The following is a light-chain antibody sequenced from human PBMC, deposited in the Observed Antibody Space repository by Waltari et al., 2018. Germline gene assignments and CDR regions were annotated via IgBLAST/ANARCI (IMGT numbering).Light chain of an antibody. Sequence: EIVFTQSPATLSLSPGERATLSCRASQSVSSYLAWYQQNHGQAPSLLIYDASNRATGIPARFSGSGSGTDFTLTISSLEPEDFAVYYCQQRSNWLTFGGGTKVEIK. CDR1: QSVSSY. CDR2: DAS. J-gene: IGKJ4*01. V-gene: IGKV3-11*01. CDR3: QQRSNWLT.